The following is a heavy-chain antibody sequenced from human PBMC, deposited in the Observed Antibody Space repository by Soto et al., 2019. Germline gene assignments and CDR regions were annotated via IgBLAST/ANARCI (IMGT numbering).Heavy chain of an antibody. V-gene: IGHV3-30*18. Sequence: QGQLVESGGGGVQPGTSLRLSCAASGFIFSRHGMHWVRQAPGKGLEWVAFTSYDGSNTYYADSVKGRFTISRDNPKNTLFLQMNSLRPNDTALYFCAKDRGSYDIWSGTQRYYAMDVWGQGATVTVSS. D-gene: IGHD3-3*01. CDR2: TSYDGSNT. CDR1: GFIFSRHG. J-gene: IGHJ6*02. CDR3: AKDRGSYDIWSGTQRYYAMDV.